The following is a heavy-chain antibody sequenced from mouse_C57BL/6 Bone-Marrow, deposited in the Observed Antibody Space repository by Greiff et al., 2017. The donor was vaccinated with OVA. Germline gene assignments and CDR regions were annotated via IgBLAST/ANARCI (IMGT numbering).Heavy chain of an antibody. Sequence: QVQLKQSGAELVRPGASVTLSCKASGYTFTDYEMHWVKQTPVHGLEWIGAIDPETGGTAYNQKFKGKAILTADKSSRTAYMELRSLTSEDSAVYYCTRGDYDVGYYFDYWGQGTTLTVSS. CDR2: IDPETGGT. J-gene: IGHJ2*01. D-gene: IGHD2-4*01. CDR3: TRGDYDVGYYFDY. V-gene: IGHV1-15*01. CDR1: GYTFTDYE.